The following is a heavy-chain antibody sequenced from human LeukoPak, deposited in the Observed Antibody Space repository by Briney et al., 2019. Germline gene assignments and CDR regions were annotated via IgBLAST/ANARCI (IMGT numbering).Heavy chain of an antibody. Sequence: ASVKVSCKASGYTFTSYDINWVRQAPGQGLEWMVWINPNSGGTNYAQKFQVRVTMTRDTSISTAYMELSRLRSDDTAVYYCATDSGSYGGFDYWGQGTLVTVSS. V-gene: IGHV1-2*02. CDR1: GYTFTSYD. CDR3: ATDSGSYGGFDY. J-gene: IGHJ4*02. CDR2: INPNSGGT. D-gene: IGHD1-26*01.